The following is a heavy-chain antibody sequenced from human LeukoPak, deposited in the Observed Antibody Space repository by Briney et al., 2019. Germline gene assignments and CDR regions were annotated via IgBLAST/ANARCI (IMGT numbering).Heavy chain of an antibody. D-gene: IGHD3-22*01. V-gene: IGHV1-2*02. CDR3: ARDGGTYYYDSSGHYYYYYGMDV. CDR1: GYTFTGYY. CDR2: INPNSGGT. J-gene: IGHJ6*02. Sequence: ASVKVSCKASGYTFTGYYMHWVRQAPGQGFEWMGWINPNSGGTNYAQKFQGRVTMTRDTSISTAYMELSRLRSDDTAVYYCARDGGTYYYDSSGHYYYYYGMDVWGQGTTVTVSS.